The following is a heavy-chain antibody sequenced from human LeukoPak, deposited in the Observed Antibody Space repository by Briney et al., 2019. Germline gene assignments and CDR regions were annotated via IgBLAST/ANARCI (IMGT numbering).Heavy chain of an antibody. Sequence: GGSLRLSCAASGFTFSNYYMNWVRQAPGKGLEWVGRIRSKANSYATAYAASVKGRFTISRDDSKNTAYLQMNSLKTEDTAVYYCTRSPGNDYWGQGTLVTVSS. V-gene: IGHV3-73*01. CDR3: TRSPGNDY. CDR1: GFTFSNYY. CDR2: IRSKANSYAT. J-gene: IGHJ4*02. D-gene: IGHD1-14*01.